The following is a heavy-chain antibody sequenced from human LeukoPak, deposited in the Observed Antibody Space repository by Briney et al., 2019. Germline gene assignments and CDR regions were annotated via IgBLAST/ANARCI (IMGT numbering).Heavy chain of an antibody. Sequence: GSLRLSCAASGFTFRSYSMNWVRQAPGKGLEWVSYISSSSTIYYADSVKGRFTISRDNAKNSLYLQMNSLRAEDTAVYYCARNLGGNSAFDYWGQGTLVTVSS. CDR1: GFTFRSYS. J-gene: IGHJ4*02. CDR3: ARNLGGNSAFDY. CDR2: ISSSSTI. V-gene: IGHV3-48*04. D-gene: IGHD4-23*01.